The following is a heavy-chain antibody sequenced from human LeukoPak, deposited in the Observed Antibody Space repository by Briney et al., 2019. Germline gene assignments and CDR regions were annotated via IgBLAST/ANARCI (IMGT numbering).Heavy chain of an antibody. CDR1: GGTFSSYA. D-gene: IGHD3-10*01. V-gene: IGHV1-69*05. J-gene: IGHJ6*03. Sequence: SVKVSCKASGGTFSSYAISWVRQAPGQGLEWMGGIIPIFGTANYAQKFQGRVTITTDESTSTAYMELSSLRSEDTAVYYCARDGLLWFGELLNYYMDVWGKGTTVTVSS. CDR3: ARDGLLWFGELLNYYMDV. CDR2: IIPIFGTA.